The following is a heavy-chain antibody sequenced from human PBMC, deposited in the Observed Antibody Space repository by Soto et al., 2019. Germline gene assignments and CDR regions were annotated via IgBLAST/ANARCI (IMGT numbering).Heavy chain of an antibody. J-gene: IGHJ4*02. V-gene: IGHV3-23*01. D-gene: IGHD6-13*01. CDR2: ISGSGGST. CDR1: GFTFSSYA. Sequence: EVQLLESGGGLVQPGGSLRLSCAASGFTFSSYAMSWVRQAPGKGLEWVSVISGSGGSTYYADSVKGRFTISSDNSKNTLYLQMNSLRAEDTAVYYCARRSSSWYFDYWGQGTLVTVSS. CDR3: ARRSSSWYFDY.